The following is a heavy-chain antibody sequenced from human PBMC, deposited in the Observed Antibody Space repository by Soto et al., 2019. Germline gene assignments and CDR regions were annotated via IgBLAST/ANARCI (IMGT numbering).Heavy chain of an antibody. CDR2: ISGRGHMT. D-gene: IGHD5-12*01. V-gene: IGHV3-23*01. Sequence: PXGSLRLSCATSGFNFRSYAMNWVRQAPGKGLDWVAGISGRGHMTFYSDSVKGRFTISRDNSNSMVYLQMNSLRPEDTARYYCARDLTFSGYDFDWYFDLWGRGTLVTVSS. CDR1: GFNFRSYA. J-gene: IGHJ2*01. CDR3: ARDLTFSGYDFDWYFDL.